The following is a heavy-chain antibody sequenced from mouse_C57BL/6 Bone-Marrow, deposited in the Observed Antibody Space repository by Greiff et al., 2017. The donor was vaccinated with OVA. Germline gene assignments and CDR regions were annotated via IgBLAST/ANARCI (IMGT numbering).Heavy chain of an antibody. V-gene: IGHV5-4*01. J-gene: IGHJ4*01. Sequence: EVQRVESGGGLVKPGGSLKLSCAASGFTFSSYAMSWVRQTPEKRLEWVATISDGGSYTYYPDNVKGRFTISRDTAKNNLYLQMSHLKSEDTAMYYCASAMDYWGQGTSVTVSS. CDR2: ISDGGSYT. CDR1: GFTFSSYA. CDR3: ASAMDY.